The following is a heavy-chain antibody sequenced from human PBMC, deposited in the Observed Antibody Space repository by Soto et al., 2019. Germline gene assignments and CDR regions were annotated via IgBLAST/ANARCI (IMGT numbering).Heavy chain of an antibody. CDR2: ISAYNGNA. D-gene: IGHD2-2*01. J-gene: IGHJ6*02. Sequence: ASVKVSCKASGYTFTSYGISWVRQAPGQGLEWMGWISAYNGNANYAQKLQGRVTMTTDTSTSTAYMELRSLRSDDTAVYYCARDCSSTSCRYYYYYYGMDVWGQGTTVTVSS. CDR3: ARDCSSTSCRYYYYYYGMDV. V-gene: IGHV1-18*01. CDR1: GYTFTSYG.